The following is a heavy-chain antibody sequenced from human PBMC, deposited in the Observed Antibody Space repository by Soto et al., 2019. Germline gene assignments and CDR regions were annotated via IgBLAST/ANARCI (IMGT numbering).Heavy chain of an antibody. D-gene: IGHD2-2*01. J-gene: IGHJ6*02. CDR1: GYRFSSYW. V-gene: IGHV5-51*01. CDR3: ARQGSNSAYYYYGMDV. Sequence: GESLKISCQGSGYRFSSYWIAWVRQMPGKGLEWMGIIYPGDSDTIYSPSLQGQVTFSVDKSTSTAYLQWSSLKASDTAMYYCARQGSNSAYYYYGMDVWGQGTTVTVSS. CDR2: IYPGDSDT.